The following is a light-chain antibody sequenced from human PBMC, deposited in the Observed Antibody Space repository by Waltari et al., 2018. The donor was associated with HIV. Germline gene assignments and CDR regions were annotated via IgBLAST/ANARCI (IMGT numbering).Light chain of an antibody. V-gene: IGLV1-47*01. Sequence: QSVLTQPPSASGTPGQRVTISCSGSSSNIGSNYVYWYQQLPGTAPKLLIYRYNQRPSGVPDRFSGSKSGTSASLAISGLRSEDESDYYCAAWDDSLRGFYVFGTGTKVTVL. J-gene: IGLJ1*01. CDR3: AAWDDSLRGFYV. CDR2: RYN. CDR1: SSNIGSNY.